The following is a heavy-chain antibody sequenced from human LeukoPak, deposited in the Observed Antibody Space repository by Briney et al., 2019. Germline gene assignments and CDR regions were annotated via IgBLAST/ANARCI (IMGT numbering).Heavy chain of an antibody. CDR1: GFTVSSYD. Sequence: PGGSLRLSCAASGFTVSSYDMSWVRQAPGKGLEWVSLIYSGGSAYYADSVKGRFTISRDNAKNSLYLQMNSLRAEDTAVYYCATTAWTTVTTFDYWGQGTLVTVSS. CDR2: IYSGGSA. J-gene: IGHJ4*02. CDR3: ATTAWTTVTTFDY. V-gene: IGHV3-53*01. D-gene: IGHD4-17*01.